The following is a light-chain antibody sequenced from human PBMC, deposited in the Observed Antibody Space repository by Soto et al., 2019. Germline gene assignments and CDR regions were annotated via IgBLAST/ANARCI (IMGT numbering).Light chain of an antibody. J-gene: IGLJ1*01. Sequence: QSVLTQPPSVSAAPGQKVTISCSGSSSNIENYYVSWYQQLPGTAPKLLIYDNNKRPSGIPDRFSGSKSGTSATLDITGLQTGDEADYYCGTYDRSITLLYVFGTGTKVTVL. V-gene: IGLV1-51*01. CDR3: GTYDRSITLLYV. CDR1: SSNIENYY. CDR2: DNN.